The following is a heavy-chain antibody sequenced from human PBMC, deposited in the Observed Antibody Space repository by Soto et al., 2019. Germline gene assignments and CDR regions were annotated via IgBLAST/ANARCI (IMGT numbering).Heavy chain of an antibody. Sequence: GGSLRLSCAASGFTFSSYEMNWVRQAPGKGLEWVSYISSSGSTIYYADSVKGRFTISRDNAKNSLYLQMNSLRAEDTAVYYCAREGMIVVVNDAFDIWGQGTMVTVSS. V-gene: IGHV3-48*03. CDR2: ISSSGSTI. CDR1: GFTFSSYE. D-gene: IGHD3-22*01. CDR3: AREGMIVVVNDAFDI. J-gene: IGHJ3*02.